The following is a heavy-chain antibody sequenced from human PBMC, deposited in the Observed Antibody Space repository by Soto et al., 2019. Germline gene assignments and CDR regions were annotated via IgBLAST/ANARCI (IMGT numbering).Heavy chain of an antibody. CDR2: IYYSGST. CDR1: GGSISSGGYY. J-gene: IGHJ6*02. D-gene: IGHD2-15*01. Sequence: SETLSLTCTVSGGSISSGGYYWSWIRQHPGKGLEWIGYIYYSGSTYYNPSLKSRVTISVDTSKNQFSLKLSSVTAADTAVYYCARGSTRYCSGGSCYYGMDVWGQGTTVTVSS. V-gene: IGHV4-31*03. CDR3: ARGSTRYCSGGSCYYGMDV.